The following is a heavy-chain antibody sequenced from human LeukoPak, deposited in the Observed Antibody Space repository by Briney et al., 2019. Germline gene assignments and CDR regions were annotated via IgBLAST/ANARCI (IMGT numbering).Heavy chain of an antibody. CDR1: GHSISSDYY. V-gene: IGHV4-38-2*02. CDR3: ARVMNYYDRDGYPPPAAADY. J-gene: IGHJ4*02. CDR2: IYHSGTT. D-gene: IGHD3-22*01. Sequence: SETLSLTCTVSGHSISSDYYWGWIRQPPGKGLEWIGSIYHSGTTYYNPSLKSRLTISVDTSKNQFSLKVRSVTAADTAVYYCARVMNYYDRDGYPPPAAADYWGQGTLVTVSS.